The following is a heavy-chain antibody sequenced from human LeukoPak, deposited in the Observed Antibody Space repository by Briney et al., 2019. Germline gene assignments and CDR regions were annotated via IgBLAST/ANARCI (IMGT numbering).Heavy chain of an antibody. J-gene: IGHJ4*02. CDR1: GLTFSSYA. D-gene: IGHD4-23*01. CDR2: ISGSGGST. Sequence: GGSLRLSCAASGLTFSSYAMSWVRQAPGKGLEWVSAISGSGGSTYYADSVKGQFTISRDNSKNTLYLQMNSLRAEDTAVYYCAKVKGVTFDCGGDFDYWGQGTLVTVSS. V-gene: IGHV3-23*01. CDR3: AKVKGVTFDCGGDFDY.